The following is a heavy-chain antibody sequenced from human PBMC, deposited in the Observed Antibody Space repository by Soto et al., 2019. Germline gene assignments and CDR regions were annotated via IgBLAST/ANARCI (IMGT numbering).Heavy chain of an antibody. V-gene: IGHV3-30*18. CDR3: AKDGYSSGWYGYFDY. J-gene: IGHJ4*02. CDR1: GFTFSSYG. CDR2: ISYDGSNK. D-gene: IGHD6-19*01. Sequence: QVQLVESGGGVVQPGRSLRLSCAASGFTFSSYGMHWVRQAPGTGLEWVAVISYDGSNKYYAESVKGRFTISRDNSKNTLYLQMNSLRAEDTAVYYCAKDGYSSGWYGYFDYWGQGTLVTVSS.